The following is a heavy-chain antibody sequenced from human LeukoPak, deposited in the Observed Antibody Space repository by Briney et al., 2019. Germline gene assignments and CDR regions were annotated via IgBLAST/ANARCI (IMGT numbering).Heavy chain of an antibody. CDR2: TFYSGSN. D-gene: IGHD2-21*02. V-gene: IGHV4-59*01. CDR1: GGSMSNYY. Sequence: SETLSLTCTVSGGSMSNYYWSWIRQPPGKGLEWIGYTFYSGSNIHNPSLKSRVTISVDTSKNKFSLKLRSVTAADTAVYYCARVCGGDCYPLGFDPWGQGTLVTVSS. J-gene: IGHJ5*02. CDR3: ARVCGGDCYPLGFDP.